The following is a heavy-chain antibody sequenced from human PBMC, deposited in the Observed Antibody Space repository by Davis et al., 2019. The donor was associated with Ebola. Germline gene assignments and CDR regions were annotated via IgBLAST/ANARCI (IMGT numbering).Heavy chain of an antibody. Sequence: MPSETLSLTCTVSGGSISSYYWSWIRQPPGKGLEWIGYIYCSGSTNYNPSLKSRVTISVDTSKNQFSLKLSSVTAADTAVYYCAREGGDGMDVWGQGTTVTVSS. CDR1: GGSISSYY. CDR3: AREGGDGMDV. V-gene: IGHV4-59*01. CDR2: IYCSGST. J-gene: IGHJ6*02. D-gene: IGHD3-16*01.